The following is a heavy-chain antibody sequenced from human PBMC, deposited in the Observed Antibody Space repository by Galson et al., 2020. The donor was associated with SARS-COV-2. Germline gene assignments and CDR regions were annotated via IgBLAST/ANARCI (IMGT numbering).Heavy chain of an antibody. CDR1: GYSFTNYW. J-gene: IGHJ4*02. V-gene: IGHV5-51*01. D-gene: IGHD3-22*01. CDR2: IYPGDSDT. Sequence: GESLKISCKGSGYSFTNYWLGWVRQMPGKGLEWMGIIYPGDSDTRYTPSFQGQVTISADKSITTDYLQLSSLKASDTAMYYCARRMVGAVLMIDVDVWGQGTLVTVSS. CDR3: ARRMVGAVLMIDVDV.